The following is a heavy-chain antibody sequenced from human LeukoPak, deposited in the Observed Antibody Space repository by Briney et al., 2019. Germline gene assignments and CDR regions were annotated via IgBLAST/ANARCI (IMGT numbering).Heavy chain of an antibody. V-gene: IGHV3-30*18. D-gene: IGHD4-11*01. J-gene: IGHJ5*02. CDR1: GFTFSSYG. CDR2: ISYDGSNK. Sequence: PGGSLRLSCAASGFTFSSYGMHWVRQAPGKGLEWVAVISYDGSNKYYADSVKGRFTISRDNSKNTLYLQMNSLRAEDTAVYYCAKAATVTNFMFRNWFDPWGQGTLVTVSS. CDR3: AKAATVTNFMFRNWFDP.